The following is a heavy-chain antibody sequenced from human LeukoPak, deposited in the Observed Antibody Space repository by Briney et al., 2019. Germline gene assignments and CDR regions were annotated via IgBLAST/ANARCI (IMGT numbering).Heavy chain of an antibody. V-gene: IGHV6-1*01. J-gene: IGHJ6*04. D-gene: IGHD3-10*01. CDR3: AREGGMVRGVTLSGYYGMDV. CDR2: SYYRSKWYN. Sequence: SQTLSLTCAISGDSVSSNSAAWNWIRQSPSRGLKWLGRSYYRSKWYNDYAVSVKSRITINPDTSKNQFSLQLNSVTPEDTAVYYCAREGGMVRGVTLSGYYGMDVWGKGTTVTVSS. CDR1: GDSVSSNSAA.